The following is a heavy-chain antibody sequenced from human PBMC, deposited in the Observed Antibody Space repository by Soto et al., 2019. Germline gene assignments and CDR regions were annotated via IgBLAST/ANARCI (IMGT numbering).Heavy chain of an antibody. Sequence: GASVKVSCKASGGTFSSYAIIWVRQAPGQGLEWMGGIIPIFGTANYAQKFQGRVTITADESTSTAYMELSSLRSEDTAVYYCASFPTVTPQPYSYYYGMDVWGQGTTVTVSS. D-gene: IGHD4-17*01. CDR1: GGTFSSYA. CDR3: ASFPTVTPQPYSYYYGMDV. J-gene: IGHJ6*02. V-gene: IGHV1-69*13. CDR2: IIPIFGTA.